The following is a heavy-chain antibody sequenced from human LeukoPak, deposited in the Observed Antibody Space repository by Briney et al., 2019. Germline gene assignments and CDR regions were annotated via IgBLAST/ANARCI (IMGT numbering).Heavy chain of an antibody. CDR2: ISSSSNYI. CDR1: GFTFSRYS. D-gene: IGHD6-19*01. J-gene: IGHJ4*02. Sequence: GGSLRLSCAAPGFTFSRYSMNWVRQAPGKGLEWVSSISSSSNYIYYADSLKVRFSISRDNARNSLFLQMNSLRAEDTAVYYCARAVAGPAGEYYFDYWGQGTLVTVSS. CDR3: ARAVAGPAGEYYFDY. V-gene: IGHV3-21*01.